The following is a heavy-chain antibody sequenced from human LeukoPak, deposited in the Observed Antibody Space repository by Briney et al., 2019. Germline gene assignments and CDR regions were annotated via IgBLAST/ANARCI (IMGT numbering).Heavy chain of an antibody. CDR2: INTYNGNT. J-gene: IGHJ4*02. CDR1: VDIFSVNG. D-gene: IGHD3-10*01. CDR3: AREPISSGTYYPRSDY. V-gene: IGHV1-18*01. Sequence: ASVKVSCKASVDIFSVNGVASVRQAPGQGLEWMGWINTYNGNTKYSQKLQGRVTVTTDTSTSTAYMELRSLASDDTAVYYCAREPISSGTYYPRSDYWGQGTLVTVSS.